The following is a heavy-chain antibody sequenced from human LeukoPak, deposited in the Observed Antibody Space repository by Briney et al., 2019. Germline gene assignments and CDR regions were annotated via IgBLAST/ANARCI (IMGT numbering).Heavy chain of an antibody. D-gene: IGHD3-22*01. CDR2: IWYDGTNK. CDR3: ARAAYDSSGYLTL. Sequence: GRSLRLSCAASGFTFSSYGMHWVRQAPAKGLEWVSVIWYDGTNKYYADSVKGRFTISRDSSKNTLYLQMNSLRAEDTAVYYCARAAYDSSGYLTLWGQGTLVTVSS. CDR1: GFTFSSYG. J-gene: IGHJ4*02. V-gene: IGHV3-33*01.